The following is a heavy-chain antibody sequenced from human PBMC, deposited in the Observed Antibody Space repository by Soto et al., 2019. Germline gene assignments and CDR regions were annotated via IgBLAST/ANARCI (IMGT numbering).Heavy chain of an antibody. CDR2: INNDGSVT. CDR1: GFTFSSHW. CDR3: VDTFSLAY. Sequence: QSGGSLRLSCAASGFTFSSHWMHWVRQAPGKGLVWVSHINNDGSVTSYADSVKGRFTISRDNVKNTLSLQMNSLRAEDTALYYCVDTFSLAYWGQGILVTVSS. V-gene: IGHV3-74*01. D-gene: IGHD5-18*01. J-gene: IGHJ4*02.